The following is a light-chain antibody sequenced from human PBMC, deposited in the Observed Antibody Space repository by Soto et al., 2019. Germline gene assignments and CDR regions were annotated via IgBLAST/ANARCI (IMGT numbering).Light chain of an antibody. CDR3: QQYGSSPSGR. J-gene: IGKJ1*01. CDR1: QSFGSTS. CDR2: GAS. V-gene: IGKV3-20*01. Sequence: EFVLTQSPGTLSLSPGERATLSCRASQSFGSTSLAWYQQKPGQSPRLLIYGASSRATGIPDRFSGSGSGTDFPLTISRLEPEDFAVYYCQQYGSSPSGRFGQGTKVEI.